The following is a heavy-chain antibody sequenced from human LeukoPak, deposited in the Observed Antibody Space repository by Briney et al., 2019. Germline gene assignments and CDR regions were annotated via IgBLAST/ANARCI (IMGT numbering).Heavy chain of an antibody. D-gene: IGHD6-13*01. J-gene: IGHJ4*02. CDR3: ARVKQQLVRGPFDY. CDR2: INHSGST. Sequence: SETLSFTCAVYGGSFSGYYWSWIRQPPGKGLEWIVEINHSGSTNYNPSLKSRVTISVDTSKNQFSLKLSSVTAADTAVYYCARVKQQLVRGPFDYWGQGALVTVSS. V-gene: IGHV4-34*01. CDR1: GGSFSGYY.